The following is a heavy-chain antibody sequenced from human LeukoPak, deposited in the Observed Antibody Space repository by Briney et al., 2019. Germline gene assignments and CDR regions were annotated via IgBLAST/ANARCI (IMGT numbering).Heavy chain of an antibody. CDR3: SKVRNPGGDDFWSGYAYFQH. CDR2: ISGSGGST. V-gene: IGHV3-23*01. D-gene: IGHD3-3*01. Sequence: PGGSLRLSCAASGFTFSSYAMSWVRQAPGKGLEWVSAISGSGGSTYYADSVKGRFTIFRDNSKNTLYLQMNSLRAEDTAVYYCSKVRNPGGDDFWSGYAYFQHWGQGTLVTVSS. CDR1: GFTFSSYA. J-gene: IGHJ1*01.